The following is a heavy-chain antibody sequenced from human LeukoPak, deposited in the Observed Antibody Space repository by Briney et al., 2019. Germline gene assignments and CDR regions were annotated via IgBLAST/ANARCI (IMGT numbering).Heavy chain of an antibody. J-gene: IGHJ4*02. V-gene: IGHV1-2*02. D-gene: IGHD3-16*02. CDR1: GYTFTGYY. CDR3: ARGGRLRLGELSFDY. CDR2: INPNSGGT. Sequence: GASVKVSCKASGYTFTGYYMHWVRQAPGQGLEWMGWINPNSGGTNYAQKFQGRVTMTRDTSISTAYMELSRLRSDDTAVYYCARGGRLRLGELSFDYWGQGTLVTVPS.